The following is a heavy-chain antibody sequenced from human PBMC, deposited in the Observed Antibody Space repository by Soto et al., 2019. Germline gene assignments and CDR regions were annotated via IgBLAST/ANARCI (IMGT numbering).Heavy chain of an antibody. CDR1: GGSISSGDYY. CDR2: IYYSGST. V-gene: IGHV4-31*03. D-gene: IGHD2-15*01. J-gene: IGHJ5*02. Sequence: QVQLQESGPGLVKPSQTLSLTCTVSGGSISSGDYYWSWIRQHPGKGLEWIGYIYYSGSTYYKPSIKSRVTISVDTSKNQFSVKLSSVTAADTAVYYGARSWIGSRKGFDPWGQGTLVTVSS. CDR3: ARSWIGSRKGFDP.